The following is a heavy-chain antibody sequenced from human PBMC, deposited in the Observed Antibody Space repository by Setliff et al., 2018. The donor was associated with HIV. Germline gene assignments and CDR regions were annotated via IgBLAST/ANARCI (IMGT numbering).Heavy chain of an antibody. Sequence: ASVKVSCKGSGYIFNTNGISWVRQAPGQGLEWMGWISAYNGNTNYAQKFRGRVTMTTDTSTSTAYMDLRSLRSDDTAVYYCARGSSPVDYFDYWGLGTLVTVSS. CDR1: GYIFNTNG. CDR3: ARGSSPVDYFDY. J-gene: IGHJ4*02. CDR2: ISAYNGNT. V-gene: IGHV1-18*01.